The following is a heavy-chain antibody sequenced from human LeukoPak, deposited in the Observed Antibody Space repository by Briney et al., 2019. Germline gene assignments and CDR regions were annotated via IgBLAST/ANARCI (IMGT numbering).Heavy chain of an antibody. Sequence: PSETLSLTCTVSGGSISSYYWSWIRQPAGKGLEWIGRIYTSGSTYYNPSLKSRVTMSVDTSKNHLSLKLSSVTAADTAVYYCAGHTFGVVISYWGQGTLVTVSS. D-gene: IGHD3-3*01. V-gene: IGHV4-4*07. CDR3: AGHTFGVVISY. CDR2: IYTSGST. CDR1: GGSISSYY. J-gene: IGHJ4*02.